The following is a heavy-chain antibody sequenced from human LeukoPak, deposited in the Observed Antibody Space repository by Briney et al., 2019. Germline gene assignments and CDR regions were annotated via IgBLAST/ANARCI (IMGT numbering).Heavy chain of an antibody. CDR3: ARELSGSSSRHFDY. Sequence: PGGSLRLSCAASGFTFSGYWMHWVRQAPGKGLVWVSRINSDGGNTNYADSVKGRFTISRDNAKDTLHLQMNSLRAEDTAVYYCARELSGSSSRHFDYWGQGTLVTVSS. V-gene: IGHV3-74*01. CDR1: GFTFSGYW. CDR2: INSDGGNT. J-gene: IGHJ4*02. D-gene: IGHD6-13*01.